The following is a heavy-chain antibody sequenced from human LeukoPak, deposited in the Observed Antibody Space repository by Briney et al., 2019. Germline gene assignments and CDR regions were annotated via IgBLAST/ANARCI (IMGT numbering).Heavy chain of an antibody. CDR3: ARRAYYDSSGYPTADY. CDR1: GGTFSSYA. Sequence: ASVKVSCKASGGTFSSYAISWVRQDPGQGLEWMGWISAYNGNTNYAQKLQGRVTMTTDTSTSTAYMELRSLRSDDTAVYYCARRAYYDSSGYPTADYWGQGTLVTVSS. CDR2: ISAYNGNT. J-gene: IGHJ4*02. V-gene: IGHV1-18*01. D-gene: IGHD3-22*01.